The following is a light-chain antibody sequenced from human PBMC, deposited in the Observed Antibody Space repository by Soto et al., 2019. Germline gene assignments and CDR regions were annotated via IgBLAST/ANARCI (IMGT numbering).Light chain of an antibody. CDR2: RDS. J-gene: IGLJ2*01. CDR1: NIGSKN. V-gene: IGLV3-9*01. Sequence: SYELTQPLSVSVALGQTARITCGGNNIGSKNVHWYQQKPGQAPVLVIYRDSNRPSGIPERFSGSNSGNTATLTINRAQVGDEADYYCQVRDRSTVFGGGTKLTVL. CDR3: QVRDRSTV.